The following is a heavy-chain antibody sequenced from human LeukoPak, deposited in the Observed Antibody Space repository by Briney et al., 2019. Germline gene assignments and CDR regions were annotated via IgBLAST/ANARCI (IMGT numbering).Heavy chain of an antibody. J-gene: IGHJ4*02. Sequence: SSETLSLTCTVSGGSISSSSYYWGWIRQPPGKGLEWIGSVYYTGATYYNPSLKSRVTISVDRSKNQFSLKLSSVTAADTAVYYCARIRDGYNRGPLYWGQGTLVTVSS. CDR1: GGSISSSSYY. CDR2: VYYTGAT. D-gene: IGHD5-24*01. V-gene: IGHV4-39*07. CDR3: ARIRDGYNRGPLY.